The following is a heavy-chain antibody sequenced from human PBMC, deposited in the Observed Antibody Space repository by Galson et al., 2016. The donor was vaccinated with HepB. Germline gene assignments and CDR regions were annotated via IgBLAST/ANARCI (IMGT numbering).Heavy chain of an antibody. D-gene: IGHD3-16*01. V-gene: IGHV4-61*08. CDR1: GGSVSDSVYY. Sequence: TLSLTCGVSGGSVSDSVYYWTWIRQPPGKGPEWIGHVHSSGSSMYNPSLRSHLTISLDMSKNQLSLKLRSVTAADTALYFCAGAGGTTGWLPVTIKHVDPWGQGTHVTVSS. CDR2: VHSSGSS. J-gene: IGHJ5*02. CDR3: AGAGGTTGWLPVTIKHVDP.